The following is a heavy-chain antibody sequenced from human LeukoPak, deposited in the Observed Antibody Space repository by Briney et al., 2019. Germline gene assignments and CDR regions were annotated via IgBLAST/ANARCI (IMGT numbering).Heavy chain of an antibody. J-gene: IGHJ1*01. V-gene: IGHV3-30*18. CDR1: GFTFSSYG. D-gene: IGHD4-23*01. Sequence: GGSLRLSCAASGFTFSSYGMHWVRQAPGKGLEWVAVISYDGSNKYYADSVKGRFTISRDNSKNTLYLQMNSLRVEDTAVYYCAKDATVVRGYFQHWGQGTLVTVSS. CDR3: AKDATVVRGYFQH. CDR2: ISYDGSNK.